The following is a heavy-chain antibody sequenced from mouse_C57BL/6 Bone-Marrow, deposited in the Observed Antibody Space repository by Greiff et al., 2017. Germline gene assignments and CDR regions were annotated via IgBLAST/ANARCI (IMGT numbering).Heavy chain of an antibody. V-gene: IGHV1-77*01. CDR2: IGPGSGST. CDR1: GYTFTDYY. D-gene: IGHD2-4*01. Sequence: QVQLQQSGAELVKPGASVKISCKASGYTFTDYYINWVKQRPGQGLEWIGKIGPGSGSTSYNEKFKGKGPLTEYKSSSKAYMQLSSLTSEDTAVYFSAIGDYDYDSWFAYWGQGTLVTVSA. J-gene: IGHJ3*01. CDR3: AIGDYDYDSWFAY.